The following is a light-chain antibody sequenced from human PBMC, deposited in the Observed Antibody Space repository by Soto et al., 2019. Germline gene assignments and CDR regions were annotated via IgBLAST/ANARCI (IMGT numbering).Light chain of an antibody. J-gene: IGKJ3*01. Sequence: EIVLTHSRGTLSLSPGEIATLSCRASQSVSSSYLAWYQQQPVQSPRLLIYGASSRATGIPDRFSGSGSGTGFTLTISRLEPEDFAVYYCQQYGSSPLFTFGPGTKVDIK. CDR3: QQYGSSPLFT. V-gene: IGKV3-20*01. CDR2: GAS. CDR1: QSVSSSY.